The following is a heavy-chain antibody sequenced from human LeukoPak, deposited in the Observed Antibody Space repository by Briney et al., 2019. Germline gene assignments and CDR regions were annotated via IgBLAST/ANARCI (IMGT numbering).Heavy chain of an antibody. CDR2: IIPIFGTA. V-gene: IGHV1-69*01. D-gene: IGHD4-23*01. J-gene: IGHJ6*02. Sequence: ASVKVSCKASGGTFSSYAISWVRQAPGQGLEWMGGIIPIFGTANYAQKFQGRVTITADESTSTAYMELSSLRSEDTAVYYCARDRVPVVRTYYHYGMDVWGQGTTVTVSS. CDR1: GGTFSSYA. CDR3: ARDRVPVVRTYYHYGMDV.